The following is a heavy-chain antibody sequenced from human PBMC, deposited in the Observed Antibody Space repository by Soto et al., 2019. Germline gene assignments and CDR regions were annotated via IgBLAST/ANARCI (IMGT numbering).Heavy chain of an antibody. D-gene: IGHD2-2*01. J-gene: IGHJ3*02. CDR1: GGSISSYY. CDR2: IYYSGST. Sequence: QVQLQESGPGLVKPSETLSLTCTVSGGSISSYYWSWIRQPPGKGLEWIGYIYYSGSTNYNPSLHSRVTISVDTSKNQFSLKLSSVTAADTAVYYCARGRGGWFINQLLNAFDIWGQGTMVTVSS. CDR3: ARGRGGWFINQLLNAFDI. V-gene: IGHV4-59*01.